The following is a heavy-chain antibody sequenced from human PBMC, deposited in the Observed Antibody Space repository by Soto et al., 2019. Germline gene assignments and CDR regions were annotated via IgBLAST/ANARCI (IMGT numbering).Heavy chain of an antibody. CDR3: ARDLKGPYDIFLFDP. CDR1: GFTFSSYS. Sequence: GGSLRLSCAASGFTFSSYSMNWVRQAPGKGLEWVSYISSSSSTIYYADSVKGRFTISRDNAKNSLYLQMNSLRDEDTAVYYCARDLKGPYDIFLFDPWGQGTLVTVSS. J-gene: IGHJ5*02. CDR2: ISSSSSTI. V-gene: IGHV3-48*02. D-gene: IGHD3-9*01.